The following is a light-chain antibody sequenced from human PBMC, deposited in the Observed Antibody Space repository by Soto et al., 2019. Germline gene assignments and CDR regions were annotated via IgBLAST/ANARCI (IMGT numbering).Light chain of an antibody. J-gene: IGKJ5*01. Sequence: EIVLTQSPGTLSLSLGERATLSCRASQSFSNNYLAWYQQKPGQAPRLLIYGASSRAAGIPERFSGSGSGRACTLTISILEPEDLAVYYCQQYGSSPPITFGQGTPLEMK. CDR3: QQYGSSPPIT. V-gene: IGKV3-20*01. CDR1: QSFSNNY. CDR2: GAS.